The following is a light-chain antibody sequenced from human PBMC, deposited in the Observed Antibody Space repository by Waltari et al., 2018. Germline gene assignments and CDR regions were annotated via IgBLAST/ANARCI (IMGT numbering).Light chain of an antibody. V-gene: IGKV1-5*01. Sequence: DIQITQSPSALSASVGDTVTITCRPSRSVCGWMAWFQQKPDKAPRLLIYEASSLADGVPSRFSGSGSATEFTLTISGLQPDDFATYYCQQYNDLYSFGRGTKLEI. J-gene: IGKJ2*01. CDR1: RSVCGW. CDR2: EAS. CDR3: QQYNDLYS.